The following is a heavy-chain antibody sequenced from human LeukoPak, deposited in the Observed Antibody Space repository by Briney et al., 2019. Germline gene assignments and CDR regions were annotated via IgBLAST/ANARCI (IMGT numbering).Heavy chain of an antibody. CDR1: GGSISSGSYY. CDR2: IYTSGST. CDR3: ARGRGYYYGSSNNWFDP. V-gene: IGHV4-61*02. J-gene: IGHJ5*02. Sequence: SETLSLTCTVSGGSISSGSYYWSWIRQPAGKGLEWIGRIYTSGSTNYNPSLKSRVTISVDTSKNQFSLKLSSVTAADTAVYYCARGRGYYYGSSNNWFDPWGQGTLVTVSS. D-gene: IGHD3-10*01.